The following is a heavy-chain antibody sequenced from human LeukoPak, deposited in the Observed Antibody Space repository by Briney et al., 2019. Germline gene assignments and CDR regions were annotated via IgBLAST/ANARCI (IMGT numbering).Heavy chain of an antibody. Sequence: SETLSLTCTVSGGSISSGGYYWSWIRQHPGKGLEWIGYIYYSGSTYYNPSPKSRVTISVDTSKNQFSLKLSSVTAADTAVYYCARGYDFWSGYYPYYYYGMDVWGQGTTVTVSS. D-gene: IGHD3-3*01. CDR2: IYYSGST. CDR1: GGSISSGGYY. J-gene: IGHJ6*02. V-gene: IGHV4-31*03. CDR3: ARGYDFWSGYYPYYYYGMDV.